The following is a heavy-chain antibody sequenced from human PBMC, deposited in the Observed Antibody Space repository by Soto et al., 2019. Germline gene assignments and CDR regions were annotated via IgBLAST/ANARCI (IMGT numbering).Heavy chain of an antibody. CDR2: IIPIFGTA. CDR1: GGIFSSYA. V-gene: IGHV1-69*12. CDR3: ATGGLRFLERYGMDV. Sequence: QVQLVQSGAEVKKPGSSVKVSCKASGGIFSSYAISWVRQAPGQGLEWMGGIIPIFGTANYAQKFQGRVTITADESTSTAYMALNSLRSEDTAVYYCATGGLRFLERYGMDVWGQGTTVTVSS. J-gene: IGHJ6*02. D-gene: IGHD3-3*01.